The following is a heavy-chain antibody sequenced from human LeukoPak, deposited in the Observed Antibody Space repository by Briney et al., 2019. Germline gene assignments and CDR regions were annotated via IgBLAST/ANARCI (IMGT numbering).Heavy chain of an antibody. J-gene: IGHJ4*02. CDR3: ARDRHKLVDIVAGILDY. CDR1: GGSISSYY. V-gene: IGHV4-4*07. CDR2: TYTSGST. D-gene: IGHD5-12*01. Sequence: SETLSLTCTVSGGSISSYYWSWIRQPAGKGLESIGRTYTSGSTNYNPSLKSRVTMSVDTSKNQFSLKLSSVTAADTAVYYCARDRHKLVDIVAGILDYWGQGTLVTVSS.